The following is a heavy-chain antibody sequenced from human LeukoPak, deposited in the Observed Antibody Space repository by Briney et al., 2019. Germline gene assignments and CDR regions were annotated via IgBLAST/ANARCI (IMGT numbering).Heavy chain of an antibody. Sequence: SVKVSCKASGGTFSSYAIGWVRQAPGQGLEWMGGIIPIFGTANYAQKFQGRVTITADESTSTAYMELSSLRSEDTAVYYCASLWSPDYGVFDYWGQGTLVTVSS. CDR2: IIPIFGTA. CDR3: ASLWSPDYGVFDY. J-gene: IGHJ4*02. D-gene: IGHD4-17*01. CDR1: GGTFSSYA. V-gene: IGHV1-69*01.